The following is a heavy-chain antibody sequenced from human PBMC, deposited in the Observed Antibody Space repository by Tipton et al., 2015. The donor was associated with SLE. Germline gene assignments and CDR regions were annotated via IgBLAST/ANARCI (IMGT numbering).Heavy chain of an antibody. D-gene: IGHD3-9*01. CDR3: ARDRNILYLSASTEVDAFDI. CDR1: GGSFSGYY. Sequence: TLSLTCAVYGGSFSGYYWSWTRQAPGKGLEWIGEINHSGYTNYNPSLKSRITISVDTSKNQSSLNLTSVTAADTAVYFCARDRNILYLSASTEVDAFDIWGQGTTVIVSS. V-gene: IGHV4-34*01. CDR2: INHSGYT. J-gene: IGHJ3*02.